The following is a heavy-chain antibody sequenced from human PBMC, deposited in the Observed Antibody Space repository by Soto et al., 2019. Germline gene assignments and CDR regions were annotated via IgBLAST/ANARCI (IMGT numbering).Heavy chain of an antibody. CDR1: GYTFTTYG. CDR3: ARSIAAAGTTTYYYYGMDV. D-gene: IGHD6-13*01. V-gene: IGHV1-18*01. CDR2: ISAYNGDT. J-gene: IGHJ6*02. Sequence: ASVKVSCKASGYTFTTYGITWVRQAPGQGLEWIGWISAYNGDTNYAQKLQGRLTMTTDTSTSTAYMELRSLRSEDTAVYYCARSIAAAGTTTYYYYGMDVWGQGTTVTVSS.